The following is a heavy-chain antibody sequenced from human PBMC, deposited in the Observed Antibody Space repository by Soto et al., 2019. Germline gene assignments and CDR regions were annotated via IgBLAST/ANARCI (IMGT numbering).Heavy chain of an antibody. CDR1: GYTFTGYY. J-gene: IGHJ6*02. V-gene: IGHV1-2*02. Sequence: ASVEVSCRASGYTFTGYYMHWVRQAPGQGLEWMGWINPNSGGTNYAQKFQGRVTMTRDTSISAAYMELSRLRSDDTAVYYCAREIVVGLGGMDVWGQGTTVTVS. CDR2: INPNSGGT. CDR3: AREIVVGLGGMDV. D-gene: IGHD2-15*01.